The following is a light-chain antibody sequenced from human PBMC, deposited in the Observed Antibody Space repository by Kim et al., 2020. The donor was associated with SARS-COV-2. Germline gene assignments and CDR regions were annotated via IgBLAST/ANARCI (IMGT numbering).Light chain of an antibody. CDR3: QQYNDWPLT. Sequence: VPPAETAPPSCTTRQVVSSHFAYYQQPPGRAPRLLICGASTRATDIPARFSGSGAGTLFTLTISSLQSEDLAVYYCQQYNDWPLTFGGGTKVDIK. J-gene: IGKJ4*01. V-gene: IGKV3-15*01. CDR2: GAS. CDR1: QVVSSH.